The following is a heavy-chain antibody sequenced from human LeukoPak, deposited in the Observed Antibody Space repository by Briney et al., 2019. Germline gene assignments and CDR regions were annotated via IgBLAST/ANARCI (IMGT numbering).Heavy chain of an antibody. CDR3: ARDEGIWSGYDYAPFDY. V-gene: IGHV1-69*05. J-gene: IGHJ4*02. D-gene: IGHD3-3*01. CDR2: IIPIFGTA. CDR1: GGTFSSYA. Sequence: SVTVSCKASGGTFSSYAISWVRQAPGQGLEWMGRIIPIFGTANYAQKFQGRVTITTDESTSTAYMELSSLRSEDTAVYYCARDEGIWSGYDYAPFDYWGQGTLVTVSS.